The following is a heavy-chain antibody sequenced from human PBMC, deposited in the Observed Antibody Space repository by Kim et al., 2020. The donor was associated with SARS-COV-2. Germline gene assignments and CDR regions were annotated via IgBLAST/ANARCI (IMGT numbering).Heavy chain of an antibody. Sequence: YDTDSGRRRYTISRDTSKNPLYRQMDSLKDDDTAVYYCAKDTAMGEVYLHYWGQGTLVTVSS. V-gene: IGHV3-23*01. D-gene: IGHD5-18*01. J-gene: IGHJ4*02. CDR3: AKDTAMGEVYLHY.